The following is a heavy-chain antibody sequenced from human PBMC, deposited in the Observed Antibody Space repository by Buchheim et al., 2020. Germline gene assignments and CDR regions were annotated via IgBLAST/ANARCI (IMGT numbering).Heavy chain of an antibody. V-gene: IGHV4-39*01. D-gene: IGHD3-10*01. Sequence: QLQLQESGPGLVKPSETLSLTCTVSGGSISSSSYYWGWIRQPQGKGLEWIGSIYFSGRTYYNPSLKSRVTISVDTSKNQFSLKLSSVTAADTAVYYCARVIRQEFMDYWGQGTL. J-gene: IGHJ4*02. CDR3: ARVIRQEFMDY. CDR2: IYFSGRT. CDR1: GGSISSSSYY.